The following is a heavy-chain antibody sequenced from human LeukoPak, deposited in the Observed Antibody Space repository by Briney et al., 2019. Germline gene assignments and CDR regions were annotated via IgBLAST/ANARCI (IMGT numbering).Heavy chain of an antibody. Sequence: ASVKVSCKASGYTFTSYDINWVRQAPGQGLEWMGWMNPNSGNTGSAQKFQGRVTMTRNTSISTAYMELSSLRSEDTAVYYCARGTITMVRGLIIRFNWFDPWGQGTLATVSS. CDR2: MNPNSGNT. D-gene: IGHD3-10*01. J-gene: IGHJ5*02. CDR3: ARGTITMVRGLIIRFNWFDP. CDR1: GYTFTSYD. V-gene: IGHV1-8*01.